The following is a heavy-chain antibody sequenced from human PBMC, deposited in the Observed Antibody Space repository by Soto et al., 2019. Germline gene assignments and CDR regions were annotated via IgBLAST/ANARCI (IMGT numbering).Heavy chain of an antibody. V-gene: IGHV4-39*01. J-gene: IGHJ4*02. CDR3: ARHRIYCSGGSCYYYFDY. D-gene: IGHD2-15*01. Sequence: SETLSLTCTVSGGSISSTSFYCGWIRQPPGKGLEWIGNVYYSGNTFYNPSLKSRVTISVDTSENQFSLKLSSVTAADTAVYYCARHRIYCSGGSCYYYFDYWGQGTLVTVSS. CDR2: VYYSGNT. CDR1: GGSISSTSFY.